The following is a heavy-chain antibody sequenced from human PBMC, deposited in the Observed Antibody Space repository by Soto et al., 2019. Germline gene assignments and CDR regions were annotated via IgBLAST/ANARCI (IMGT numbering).Heavy chain of an antibody. V-gene: IGHV1-8*01. CDR2: MNPNSGNT. D-gene: IGHD5-12*01. CDR3: ARAPIKGWLQYRIMDY. J-gene: IGHJ4*02. Sequence: ASVKVSCKASGYTFTSYDINWVRQATGQGLEWMGWMNPNSGNTGYAQKFQGRVTMTRNTSISTAYMELSSLRSEDTAVYYCARAPIKGWLQYRIMDYWGQGTLGTVSS. CDR1: GYTFTSYD.